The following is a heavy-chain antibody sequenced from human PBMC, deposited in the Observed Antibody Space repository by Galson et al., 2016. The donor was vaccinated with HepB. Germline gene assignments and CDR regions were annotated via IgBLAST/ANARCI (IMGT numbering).Heavy chain of an antibody. D-gene: IGHD2-2*01. J-gene: IGHJ6*02. CDR3: AKSKDQENVVVLSPRNYALDV. Sequence: SLRLSCAASGFIFRTYGMHWVRQAPGKGLEWVAIISYDGFNKYYADPVKGRFTISRDNSKNTPYLQMNSLRPEDTAVYSCAKSKDQENVVVLSPRNYALDVWGQGTTVTVSS. CDR2: ISYDGFNK. V-gene: IGHV3-30*18. CDR1: GFIFRTYG.